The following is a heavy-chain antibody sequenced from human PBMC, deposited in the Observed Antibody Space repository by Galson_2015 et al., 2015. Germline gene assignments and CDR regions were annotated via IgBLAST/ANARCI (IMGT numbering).Heavy chain of an antibody. D-gene: IGHD2-15*01. V-gene: IGHV3-30*18. CDR2: ISDEGSIK. J-gene: IGHJ6*02. CDR1: GFTFSSCG. Sequence: SLRLSCAASGFTFSSCGMHWVRQAPGKGLEWVALISDEGSIKEYADSVKGRFTISRDNSKNTLSLQMNSLRAEDTAIYYCAKDNEGYYSDGHCYSYYYYGMDVWGQGTTVTVSS. CDR3: AKDNEGYYSDGHCYSYYYYGMDV.